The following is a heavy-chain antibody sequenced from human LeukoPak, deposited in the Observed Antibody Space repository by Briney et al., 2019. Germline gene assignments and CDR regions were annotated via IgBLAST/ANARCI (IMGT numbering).Heavy chain of an antibody. CDR3: ANDCSSTSCYVPAY. CDR1: GFTFSSYG. J-gene: IGHJ4*02. V-gene: IGHV3-30*02. D-gene: IGHD2-2*01. Sequence: GGSLRLSCAASGFTFSSYGMHWVRQAPGKGLEWVAFIRYDGSNKYYADSVKGRFTISRDNSKNTLYLQMNSLRAEDTAVYYCANDCSSTSCYVPAYWGQGTLVTVSS. CDR2: IRYDGSNK.